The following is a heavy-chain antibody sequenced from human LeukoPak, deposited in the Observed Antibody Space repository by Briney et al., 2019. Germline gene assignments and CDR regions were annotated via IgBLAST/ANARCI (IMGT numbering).Heavy chain of an antibody. J-gene: IGHJ4*02. Sequence: GGSLRLSCAASGFTVSSNYMSWVSQAPGKGLEWVSVIYSGGSTYYADSVKGRFTISRDNSKNTLYLQMNSLRAEDTAVYYCARAGRPRLGTDYWGQGTLVTVSS. CDR2: IYSGGST. V-gene: IGHV3-66*01. CDR3: ARAGRPRLGTDY. D-gene: IGHD7-27*01. CDR1: GFTVSSNY.